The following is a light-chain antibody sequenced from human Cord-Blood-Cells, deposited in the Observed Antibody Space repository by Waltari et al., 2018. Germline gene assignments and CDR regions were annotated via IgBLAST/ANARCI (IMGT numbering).Light chain of an antibody. CDR2: EVS. CDR3: SSYTSSSTLV. V-gene: IGLV2-14*01. J-gene: IGLJ3*02. CDR1: SSDVGGSNY. Sequence: QSALTQPASVSGSPGQSITISCTGTSSDVGGSNYVSWYQQHPGKTPKLMIHEVSNRPSGVSNRFSGSKSGNTASLTIAGLQAEDEADYYCSSYTSSSTLVFGGGTKLTVL.